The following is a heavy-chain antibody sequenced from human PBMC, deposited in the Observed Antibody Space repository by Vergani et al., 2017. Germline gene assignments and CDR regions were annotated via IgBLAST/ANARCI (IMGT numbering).Heavy chain of an antibody. J-gene: IGHJ4*02. CDR2: ISGSGGST. CDR1: GFTFSNYA. Sequence: EVQLLESGGGLVQPGGSLRHSCAASGFTFSNYAMSWVRPALGEGLEWVSTISGSGGSTYYADSVKGRFTISRDNSKNTLNLKMNSLRAEDTAVYYCAKSGGSGSQNRGTDYWGQGILVTVSS. D-gene: IGHD1-26*01. CDR3: AKSGGSGSQNRGTDY. V-gene: IGHV3-23*01.